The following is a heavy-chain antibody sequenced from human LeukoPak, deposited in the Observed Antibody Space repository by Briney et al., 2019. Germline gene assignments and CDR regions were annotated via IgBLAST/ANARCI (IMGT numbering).Heavy chain of an antibody. CDR2: IYYSGST. CDR1: GGSISSSSYY. D-gene: IGHD3-22*01. CDR3: ARAWYYDSSGYDLPYNWFDP. Sequence: PSETLSLTCTVSGGSISSSSYYWGWIRQPPGKGLEWIGSIYYSGSTYYNPSLKSRVTISVDTSKNQFSLKLSSVTAADTAVYYCARAWYYDSSGYDLPYNWFDPWGQGTLVTVSS. J-gene: IGHJ5*02. V-gene: IGHV4-39*07.